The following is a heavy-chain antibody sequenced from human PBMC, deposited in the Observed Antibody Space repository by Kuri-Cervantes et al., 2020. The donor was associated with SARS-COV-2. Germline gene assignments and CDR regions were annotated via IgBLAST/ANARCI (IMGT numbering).Heavy chain of an antibody. CDR1: GSTVSSNY. J-gene: IGHJ4*02. CDR2: IYSSGNT. D-gene: IGHD3-3*01. CDR3: ARHVLPEITIFGVDITADYFDY. Sequence: SLKISCASSGSTVSSNYMSWVRQARGRGLGWVSVIYSSGNTYYADSVKGRFTISRDTTKNTLYLQMNSLGVDDTAVYYCARHVLPEITIFGVDITADYFDYWGQGTLVTVSS. V-gene: IGHV3-66*04.